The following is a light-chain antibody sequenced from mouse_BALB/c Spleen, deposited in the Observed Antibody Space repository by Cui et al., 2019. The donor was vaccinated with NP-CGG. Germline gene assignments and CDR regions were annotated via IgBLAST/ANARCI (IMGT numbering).Light chain of an antibody. V-gene: IGLV1*01. Sequence: QAVVTPESALTTSPGETVTLTCRSSTGAVTIRNYANWVQEKPDHLFTGLIGGTNNRAPGVPARFSGSLIGDKAALTITGAQTEDEAIYFCALWYSNHWVFGGGTKLTVL. CDR3: ALWYSNHWV. CDR1: TGAVTIRNY. J-gene: IGLJ1*01. CDR2: GTN.